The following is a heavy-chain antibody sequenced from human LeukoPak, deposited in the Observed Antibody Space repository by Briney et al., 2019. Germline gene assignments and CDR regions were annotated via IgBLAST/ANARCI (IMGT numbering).Heavy chain of an antibody. CDR1: GGSISSGSYY. D-gene: IGHD2-15*01. J-gene: IGHJ5*02. CDR2: IYTSGST. V-gene: IGHV4-61*02. Sequence: PSQTLSLTCTVSGGSISSGSYYWSWIRQPAGKGLEWIGRIYTSGSTNYNPSLKSRVTISVDTSKNQFSLKLGSVTAADTAVYYCAREVDYSPPDQFEWFDPWGQGTLVTVSP. CDR3: AREVDYSPPDQFEWFDP.